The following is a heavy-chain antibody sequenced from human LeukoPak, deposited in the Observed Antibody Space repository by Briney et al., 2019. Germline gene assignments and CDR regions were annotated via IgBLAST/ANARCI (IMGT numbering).Heavy chain of an antibody. V-gene: IGHV3-66*01. J-gene: IGHJ4*02. Sequence: GGALRLSCAASGVTVSNNYMNWVRQAPGKGLEWVSLIYSGGSTYYADSVKGRFTISRDNSKNTLYLQMNSLRAEDTAVYYCARDPPAVAANTYGWGQGTLVTVSS. CDR3: ARDPPAVAANTYG. CDR1: GVTVSNNY. D-gene: IGHD6-6*01. CDR2: IYSGGST.